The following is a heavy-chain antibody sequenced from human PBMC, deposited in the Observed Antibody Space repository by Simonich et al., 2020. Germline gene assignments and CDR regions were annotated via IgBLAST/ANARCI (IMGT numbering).Heavy chain of an antibody. CDR3: ARARLYSSSHAFDI. J-gene: IGHJ3*02. D-gene: IGHD6-6*01. CDR2: INPKSGGT. Sequence: QVQLVQSGAEVKKPGASVKVSCKASGYTFTGYYMHWVRQAPGQGLEWMGWINPKSGGTNYAQKCKGRVTSTRDTSISTAYMGLSRLRSDDTAVYYCARARLYSSSHAFDIWGQGTMVTVSS. V-gene: IGHV1-2*01. CDR1: GYTFTGYY.